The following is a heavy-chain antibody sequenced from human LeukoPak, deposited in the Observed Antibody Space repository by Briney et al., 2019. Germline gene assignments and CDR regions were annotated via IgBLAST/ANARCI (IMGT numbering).Heavy chain of an antibody. CDR2: ISSSSSSI. V-gene: IGHV3-48*04. Sequence: GGSLRLSCAASGFAFSSYSMNWVRQAPGKGLERVSYISSSSSSIYYADSVKGRFTISRDNAKNSLYLQMNSLRAEDTAVYYCARGDSWNSYYYYYMDVWGKGTTVTVSS. J-gene: IGHJ6*03. D-gene: IGHD1-7*01. CDR1: GFAFSSYS. CDR3: ARGDSWNSYYYYYMDV.